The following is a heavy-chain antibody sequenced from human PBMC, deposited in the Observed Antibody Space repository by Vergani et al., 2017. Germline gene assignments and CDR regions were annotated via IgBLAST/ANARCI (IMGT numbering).Heavy chain of an antibody. Sequence: QVQLHESGPGLVKPSQTLSLNCTVSSSSSYSWDWVRQAPGKGLEWIGSFSYGGSSDFNPSLKSRVTLSMDTSKSQFSLKLTSVTAADTAVYYCVRRTFYYGSGSSSWFDPWGQGVLVTVSS. CDR3: VRRTFYYGSGSSSWFDP. D-gene: IGHD3-10*01. CDR2: FSYGGSS. CDR1: SSSSYS. J-gene: IGHJ5*02. V-gene: IGHV4-39*01.